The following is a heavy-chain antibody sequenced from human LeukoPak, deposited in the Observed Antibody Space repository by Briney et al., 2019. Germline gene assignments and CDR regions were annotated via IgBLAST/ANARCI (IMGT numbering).Heavy chain of an antibody. CDR3: ARGPRAGYYYYGMDV. CDR2: INHSGST. J-gene: IGHJ6*02. CDR1: GGSFSGYY. Sequence: PSETLSLTCAVYGGSFSGYYWSWIRQPPGKGLEWIGEINHSGSTNYNPSLKSRVTISVDTSKNQFSLKLSSVTAADTAVYYCARGPRAGYYYYGMDVWGQGITVTVSS. V-gene: IGHV4-34*01.